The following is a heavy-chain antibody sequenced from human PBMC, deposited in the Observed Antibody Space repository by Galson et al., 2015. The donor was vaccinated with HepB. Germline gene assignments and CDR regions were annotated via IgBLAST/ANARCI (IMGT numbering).Heavy chain of an antibody. J-gene: IGHJ3*02. Sequence: SLRLSCAASGFTFSSYSMNWVRQAPGKGLEWVSYISSSSTIYYADSVKGRFTISRDNAKNSLYLQMNSLRAEDTAVYYCARDLSYSSGWYRSGSYSYAFDIWGQGTMVTVSS. CDR1: GFTFSSYS. D-gene: IGHD6-19*01. CDR2: ISSSSTI. CDR3: ARDLSYSSGWYRSGSYSYAFDI. V-gene: IGHV3-48*01.